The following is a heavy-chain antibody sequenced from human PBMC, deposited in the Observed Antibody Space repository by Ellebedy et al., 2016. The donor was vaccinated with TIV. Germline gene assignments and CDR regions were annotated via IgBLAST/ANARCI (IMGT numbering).Heavy chain of an antibody. D-gene: IGHD3-10*01. CDR2: VNPNSGGT. CDR3: ARQAGVYFDY. J-gene: IGHJ4*02. CDR1: GYTFTGYY. Sequence: AASVKVSCKASGYTFTGYYIHWARQAPGQGLEWMGWVNPNSGGTNYAQNFQGRVTMTRDTSISTAYMELSRLRSDDTAVYYCARQAGVYFDYWGQGTLVTVSS. V-gene: IGHV1-2*02.